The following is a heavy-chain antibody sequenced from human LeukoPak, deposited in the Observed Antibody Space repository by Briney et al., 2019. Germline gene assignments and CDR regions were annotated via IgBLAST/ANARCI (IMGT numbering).Heavy chain of an antibody. D-gene: IGHD2-8*01. J-gene: IGHJ4*02. V-gene: IGHV1-69*04. CDR3: ASARQRHCTNGVCPSLTDS. CDR2: IIRGLGIS. Sequence: SVKVSCKSSGGTFSSYAINWVRQAPGQGLEWMGRIIRGLGISNYAQKFQGRVTITADKSTSTTYMELSSLRSEDTAVYYCASARQRHCTNGVCPSLTDSWGQGTLVTVSS. CDR1: GGTFSSYA.